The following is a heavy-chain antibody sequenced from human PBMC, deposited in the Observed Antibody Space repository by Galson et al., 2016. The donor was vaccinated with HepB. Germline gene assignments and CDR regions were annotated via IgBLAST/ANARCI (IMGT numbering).Heavy chain of an antibody. J-gene: IGHJ6*02. CDR2: IVPIFGTT. D-gene: IGHD3-3*01. Sequence: SCKASGGTFSSYAVSWVRQAPGQGLEWIGEIVPIFGTTNYAQNSLGRVTITADESTTTAYMDVSSLRSEDTAVYYCARGDITIYGVDHYYYYGMDVWGQGTTVTVSS. CDR1: GGTFSSYA. V-gene: IGHV1-69*01. CDR3: ARGDITIYGVDHYYYYGMDV.